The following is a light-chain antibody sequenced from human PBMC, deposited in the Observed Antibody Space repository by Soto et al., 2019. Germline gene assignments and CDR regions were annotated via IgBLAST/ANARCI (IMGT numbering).Light chain of an antibody. CDR1: QSITKY. V-gene: IGKV1-39*01. CDR3: QQSYSTPRT. J-gene: IGKJ1*01. Sequence: DIQMTQSPSSLSASVGDSVTITCRASQSITKYLNWLQQKPGKAPKLLLYAASSLQSGVPSRFSGSGSGTDFTLTISSLQAEDFATYYCQQSYSTPRTFGQGTKVEIK. CDR2: AAS.